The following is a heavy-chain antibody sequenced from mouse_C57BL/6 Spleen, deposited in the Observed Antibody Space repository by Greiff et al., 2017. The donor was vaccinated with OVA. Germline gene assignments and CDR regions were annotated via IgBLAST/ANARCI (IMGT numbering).Heavy chain of an antibody. Sequence: VQLQQSGAELVRPGASVKLSCTASGFNIKDDYMHWVKQRPEQGLEWIGWIDPENGDTEYASKFQGKATITADTSSNTAYLQLSSLTSEDTAVYYCTGGSGDDWGQGTTLTVSS. CDR1: GFNIKDDY. CDR3: TGGSGDD. J-gene: IGHJ2*01. D-gene: IGHD1-1*01. CDR2: IDPENGDT. V-gene: IGHV14-4*01.